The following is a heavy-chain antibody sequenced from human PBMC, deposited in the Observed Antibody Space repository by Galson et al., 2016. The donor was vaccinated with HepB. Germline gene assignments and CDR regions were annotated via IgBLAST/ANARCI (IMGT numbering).Heavy chain of an antibody. Sequence: SVKVSCKASGYTFTSYGISWVRQAPGQGLEWMGWIDPHNSKTNYAQKLQGRLTLTTDTSTNTAYMELRSLFSDDTAVYYCARDRFLGYYYYMVVWGQGTTVTVSS. CDR1: GYTFTSYG. J-gene: IGHJ6*03. CDR3: ARDRFLGYYYYMVV. D-gene: IGHD3-3*01. CDR2: IDPHNSKT. V-gene: IGHV1-18*04.